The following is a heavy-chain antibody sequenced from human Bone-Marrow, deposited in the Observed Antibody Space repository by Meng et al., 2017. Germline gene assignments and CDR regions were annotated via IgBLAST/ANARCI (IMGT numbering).Heavy chain of an antibody. CDR1: GFTFSSYW. CDR2: IKQDGSEK. CDR3: AKDRRYDSSGYYTRDAFDI. D-gene: IGHD3-22*01. J-gene: IGHJ3*02. Sequence: GESLKISCAASGFTFSSYWMSWVRQAPGKGLEWVANIKQDGSEKYYVDSVKGRFTISRDNSKNTLYLQMNSLRAEDTAVYYCAKDRRYDSSGYYTRDAFDIWGQGTMVTVSS. V-gene: IGHV3-7*03.